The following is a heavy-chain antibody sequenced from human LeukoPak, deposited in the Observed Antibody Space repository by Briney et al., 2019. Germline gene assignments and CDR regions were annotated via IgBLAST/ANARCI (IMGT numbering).Heavy chain of an antibody. V-gene: IGHV3-23*01. CDR3: AKARGYSNRHYFDY. CDR2: ISGSGGST. J-gene: IGHJ4*02. Sequence: GGSLRLSCAASGFTFSSYAMSWVRQAPGKGLEWVSAISGSGGSTYYADSVKGRFTISRDNSKNTLYLQMNSLRAEGTAVYYCAKARGYSNRHYFDYWGQGTLVTVSS. CDR1: GFTFSSYA. D-gene: IGHD4-4*01.